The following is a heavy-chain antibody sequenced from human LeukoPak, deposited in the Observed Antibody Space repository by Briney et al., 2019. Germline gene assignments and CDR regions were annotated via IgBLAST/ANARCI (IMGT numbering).Heavy chain of an antibody. J-gene: IGHJ4*02. CDR3: ARVLHAPKFIDS. V-gene: IGHV4-38-2*02. CDR2: VFQLQTVRT. CDR1: GSSITSTYY. Sequence: PSETLSLTCTVFGSSITSTYYWAWFRQPPGKGLEWIATVFQLQTVRTFYNPSLESRVTMSLDTSQNQFSLNLISVTAADTALYFCARVLHAPKFIDSWGQGTLVTVSS. D-gene: IGHD2-8*01.